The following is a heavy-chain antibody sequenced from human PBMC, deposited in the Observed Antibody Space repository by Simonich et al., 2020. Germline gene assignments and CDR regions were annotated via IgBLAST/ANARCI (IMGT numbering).Heavy chain of an antibody. CDR2: ISGSGGST. Sequence: GGGLVQPGGSLRLSCAASGFTFSSSAMSWVRQAPGEGLEWVSAISGSGGSTYFADSVKGRFTISRDKSKNTLYLQMNSLRAEDTAVYYCAKDRGERITMIVVVIDAFDIWGQGTMVTVSS. V-gene: IGHV3-23*01. CDR1: GFTFSSSA. CDR3: AKDRGERITMIVVVIDAFDI. D-gene: IGHD3-22*01. J-gene: IGHJ3*02.